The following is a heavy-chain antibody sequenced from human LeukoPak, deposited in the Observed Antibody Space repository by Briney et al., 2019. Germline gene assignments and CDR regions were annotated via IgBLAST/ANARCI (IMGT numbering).Heavy chain of an antibody. V-gene: IGHV3-23*01. CDR2: ISGSGVTT. Sequence: PGGSLRLSCVASGFTFSTYAMSWVRRAPGQGLEWVSVISGSGVTTYYADSVKGRFSISRANSKNTLWLQMSSLRAEDTAVYFCTKSPFSGSYRFEDWGQGTLVTVSS. D-gene: IGHD1-26*01. CDR1: GFTFSTYA. J-gene: IGHJ4*02. CDR3: TKSPFSGSYRFED.